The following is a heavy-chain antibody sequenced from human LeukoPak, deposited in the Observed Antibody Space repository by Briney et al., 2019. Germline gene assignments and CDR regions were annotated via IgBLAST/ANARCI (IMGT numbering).Heavy chain of an antibody. CDR1: GGSFSGYY. Sequence: SETLSLTCAVYGGSFSGYYWGWIRQPPGKGLEWIGTIHYSGSTYYNPSLKSRVTISVDTSKNQFSLKLSSVTAADTAVYYCARLGGYYDLPGNWGQGTLVTVSS. CDR2: IHYSGST. D-gene: IGHD3-22*01. CDR3: ARLGGYYDLPGN. J-gene: IGHJ4*02. V-gene: IGHV4-34*01.